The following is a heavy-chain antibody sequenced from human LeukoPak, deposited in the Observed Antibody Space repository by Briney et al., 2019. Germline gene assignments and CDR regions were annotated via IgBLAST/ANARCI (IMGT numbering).Heavy chain of an antibody. CDR2: IDTVGDT. CDR1: GFTFSSYD. J-gene: IGHJ4*02. V-gene: IGHV3-13*04. CDR3: ARERMDDSSGKALQYLDY. Sequence: GGSLRLSCSASGFTFSSYDMHWVRQVTGQGLEWVSAIDTVGDTYYPGSVKGRFIISRENAKNSLYLQLNSLRAGDTAVYYCARERMDDSSGKALQYLDYWGQGTLVTVSS. D-gene: IGHD3-22*01.